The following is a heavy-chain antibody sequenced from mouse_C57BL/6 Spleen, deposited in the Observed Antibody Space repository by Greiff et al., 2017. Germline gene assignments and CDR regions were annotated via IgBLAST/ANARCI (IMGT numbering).Heavy chain of an antibody. D-gene: IGHD2-5*01. V-gene: IGHV1-52*01. CDR1: GYTFTSYW. J-gene: IGHJ2*01. CDR2: IDPSDSET. CDR3: ARRGSYSNYLYYFDY. Sequence: VQLQQPGAELVRPGSSVKLSCKASGYTFTSYWMHWVKQRPIQGLEWIGNIDPSDSETHYNQKFKDKATLTVDKSSSTAYMQLSSLTSEDSAVYYCARRGSYSNYLYYFDYWGQGTTLTVSS.